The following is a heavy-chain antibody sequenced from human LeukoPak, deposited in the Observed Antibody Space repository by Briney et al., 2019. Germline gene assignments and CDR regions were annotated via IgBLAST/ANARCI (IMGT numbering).Heavy chain of an antibody. D-gene: IGHD1-26*01. Sequence: EASVKVSCKASGYTFTNYGISWVRQAPGQGLEWMGGIIPIFGTANYAQKFQGRVTITADESTSTAYMELSSLRSEDTAVYYCAREWDPLVDGWFDPWGQGTLVTVSS. CDR3: AREWDPLVDGWFDP. J-gene: IGHJ5*02. CDR2: IIPIFGTA. CDR1: GYTFTNYG. V-gene: IGHV1-69*13.